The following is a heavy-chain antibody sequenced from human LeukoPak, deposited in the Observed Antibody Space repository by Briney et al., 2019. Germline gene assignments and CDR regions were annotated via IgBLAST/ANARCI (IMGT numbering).Heavy chain of an antibody. Sequence: SVKVSCKASGGTFSSYAISWVRQAPGQGLEWMGGIIPIFGTANYAQKFQGRVTITADESTSTAYMELSSLRSEDTAVYYCARGITEGYCSSTSCYRNYFDYWGQGTLVTVSS. J-gene: IGHJ4*02. CDR1: GGTFSSYA. D-gene: IGHD2-2*01. V-gene: IGHV1-69*13. CDR2: IIPIFGTA. CDR3: ARGITEGYCSSTSCYRNYFDY.